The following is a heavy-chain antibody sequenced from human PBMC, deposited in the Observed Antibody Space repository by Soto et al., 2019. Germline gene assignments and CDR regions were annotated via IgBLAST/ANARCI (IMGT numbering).Heavy chain of an antibody. CDR1: GYTFTSYD. CDR2: MNPNSGNT. CDR3: ARGFNQRITMFGVVNSYFYMDV. D-gene: IGHD3-3*01. J-gene: IGHJ6*03. V-gene: IGHV1-8*01. Sequence: VASVKVSCKASGYTFTSYDINWVRQATGQGLEWMGWMNPNSGNTGYAQKFQGRVTMTRNTSISTAYMELSSLRSEDTAVYYCARGFNQRITMFGVVNSYFYMDVWGKGTTVTVSS.